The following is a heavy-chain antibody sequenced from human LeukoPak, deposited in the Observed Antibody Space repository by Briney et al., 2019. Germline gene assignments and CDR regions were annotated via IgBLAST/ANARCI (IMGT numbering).Heavy chain of an antibody. Sequence: ASVKVSCKASGGTFSSYAISWVRQAPGQGLEWMGGSIPIFGTANYAQKFRGRVTITTDESTSTAYMELSSLSSEDTAVYYCARVLSSSSSMHSSGPFDYWGQGTLVTVSS. CDR1: GGTFSSYA. V-gene: IGHV1-69*05. J-gene: IGHJ4*02. CDR2: SIPIFGTA. CDR3: ARVLSSSSSMHSSGPFDY. D-gene: IGHD3-22*01.